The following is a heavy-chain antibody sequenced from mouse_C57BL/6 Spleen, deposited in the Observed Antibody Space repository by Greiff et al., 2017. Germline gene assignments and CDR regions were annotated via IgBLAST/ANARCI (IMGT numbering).Heavy chain of an antibody. CDR1: GYTFTSYW. J-gene: IGHJ2*01. Sequence: QVKLQQPGAELVKPGASVKLSCKASGYTFTSYWMHWVKQRPGQGLEWIGLIHPNSGSTTYNEKFKSKATLTVDKSSRPAYLHLSSLTSEDSAVYYCARNYNGNYGDLYYFDYWGQGTTLTVSA. D-gene: IGHD2-1*01. CDR2: IHPNSGST. CDR3: ARNYNGNYGDLYYFDY. V-gene: IGHV1-64*01.